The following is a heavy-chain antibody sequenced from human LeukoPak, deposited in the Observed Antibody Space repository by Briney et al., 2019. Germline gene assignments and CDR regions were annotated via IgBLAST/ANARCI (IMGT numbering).Heavy chain of an antibody. D-gene: IGHD3-10*01. Sequence: GGSLRLSCAASGFTFSSYEMNWVRQAPGEGLKWVSCISTSGNTIYYADSVKGRFTISRDNAKNSLYLQMNSLRAEDTAVYYCARALVRGVMHFDFWGQGTLVTVSS. J-gene: IGHJ4*02. CDR3: ARALVRGVMHFDF. CDR2: ISTSGNTI. CDR1: GFTFSSYE. V-gene: IGHV3-48*03.